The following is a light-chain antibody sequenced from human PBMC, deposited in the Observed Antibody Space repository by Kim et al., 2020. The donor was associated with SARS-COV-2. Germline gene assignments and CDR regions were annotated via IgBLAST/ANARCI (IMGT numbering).Light chain of an antibody. CDR1: SLRIYY. CDR2: GKN. J-gene: IGLJ2*01. V-gene: IGLV3-19*01. Sequence: SSELTQDPAVSVALGQTVRITCQGDSLRIYYASWYQQKPGQAPVLVIYGKNNRPSGIPDRFSGSSSGNTASLTITGAQAEDEADYSCNSRDSSGNHLVFGGGTQLTVL. CDR3: NSRDSSGNHLV.